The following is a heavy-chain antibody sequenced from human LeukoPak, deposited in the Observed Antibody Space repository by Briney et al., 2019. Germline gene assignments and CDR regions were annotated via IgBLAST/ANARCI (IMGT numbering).Heavy chain of an antibody. CDR3: VSPGVYYDSSGYYPFDY. CDR1: GYTFTSYD. V-gene: IGHV1-8*01. D-gene: IGHD3-22*01. CDR2: MNPNSGNT. J-gene: IGHJ4*02. Sequence: ASVKVSCKASGYTFTSYDINWVRQATGQGLEWMGWMNPNSGNTGYAQKFQGRVTMTRNTSIRTAYMELSSLRSEDTAVYYCVSPGVYYDSSGYYPFDYWGQGTLDTVSS.